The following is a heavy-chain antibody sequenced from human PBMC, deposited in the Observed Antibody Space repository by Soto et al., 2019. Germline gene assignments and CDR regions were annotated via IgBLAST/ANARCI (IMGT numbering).Heavy chain of an antibody. Sequence: GGSLRLSCAASGFTFSSYAMNWVRQAPGKGLEWVSGISGSGGSTYYSDSVKGRFTISRDNSKNTLYLQMNSLRAEDTAVYYCAKNQLTFFDYWGQGTLVTVSS. V-gene: IGHV3-23*01. J-gene: IGHJ4*02. CDR2: ISGSGGST. D-gene: IGHD3-9*01. CDR1: GFTFSSYA. CDR3: AKNQLTFFDY.